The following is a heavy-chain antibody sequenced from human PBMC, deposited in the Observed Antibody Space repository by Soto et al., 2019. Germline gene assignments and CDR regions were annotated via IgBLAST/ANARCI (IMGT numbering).Heavy chain of an antibody. V-gene: IGHV1-18*04. CDR3: ARGAWENRDAFDV. D-gene: IGHD1-26*01. Sequence: ASVNVSCKASGYTFTSYGITWVRQAPGQGLESMGRISLRDRVTMTTDTSTSTAYMELRSLTSHDTAVYYCARGAWENRDAFDVWGQGTMVTVSS. J-gene: IGHJ3*01. CDR1: GYTFTSYG. CDR2: IS.